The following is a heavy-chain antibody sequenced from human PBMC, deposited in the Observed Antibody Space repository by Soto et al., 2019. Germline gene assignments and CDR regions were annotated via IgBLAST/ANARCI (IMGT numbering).Heavy chain of an antibody. CDR3: ARDSIAPRYYYFDY. CDR2: ISSSSSYI. J-gene: IGHJ4*02. D-gene: IGHD3-9*01. Sequence: EVQLVESGGGLVKPGGSLRLSCAASGFTFSSYSMNWVRQAPGKGLEWVSSISSSSSYIYYADSVKGRFTISRDNAKNSLYPQMNSLRAEDTAVYYCARDSIAPRYYYFDYWGQGTLVTVSS. V-gene: IGHV3-21*01. CDR1: GFTFSSYS.